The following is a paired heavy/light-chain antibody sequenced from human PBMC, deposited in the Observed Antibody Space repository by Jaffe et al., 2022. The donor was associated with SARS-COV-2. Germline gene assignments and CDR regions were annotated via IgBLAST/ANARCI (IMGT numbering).Heavy chain of an antibody. CDR2: IYYSGST. CDR3: ARHSIMPFGIAVAEGYFDY. J-gene: IGHJ4*02. D-gene: IGHD6-19*01. CDR1: GGSISSYY. V-gene: IGHV4-59*08. Sequence: QVQLQESGPGLVKPSETLSLTCTVSGGSISSYYWSWIRQPPGKGLEWIGYIYYSGSTNYNPSLKSRVTISVDTSKNQFSLKLSSVTAADTAVYYCARHSIMPFGIAVAEGYFDYWGQGTLVTVSS.
Light chain of an antibody. CDR3: QQYDNFFT. CDR2: DAS. J-gene: IGKJ5*01. Sequence: DIQMTQSPSSLSASVGDRVTITCQASQDISNYLNWYQQKPGKAPKLLIYDASNLETGVPSRFSGSGSGTDFTFTISSLQPEDIATYYCQQYDNFFTFGQGTRLEIK. CDR1: QDISNY. V-gene: IGKV1-33*01.